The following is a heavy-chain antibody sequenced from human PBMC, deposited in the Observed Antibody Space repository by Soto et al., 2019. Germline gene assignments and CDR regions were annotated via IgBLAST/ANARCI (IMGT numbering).Heavy chain of an antibody. J-gene: IGHJ3*02. V-gene: IGHV1-18*04. CDR2: ISAYNGNT. D-gene: IGHD2-2*01. Sequence: GXSVKVSFKASCYTFTSYGISWGRQAPVQGLEWMGWISAYNGNTNYAQKLQGRVTMTTDTSTSTAYMELRSLRSDDTAVYYCEIGDYCSSTSCSPGDAFDIWGQGTMVTV. CDR1: CYTFTSYG. CDR3: EIGDYCSSTSCSPGDAFDI.